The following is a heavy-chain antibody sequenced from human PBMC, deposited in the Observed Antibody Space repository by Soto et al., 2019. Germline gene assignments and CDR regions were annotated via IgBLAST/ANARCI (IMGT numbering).Heavy chain of an antibody. D-gene: IGHD6-19*01. Sequence: SETLSLTCTVSGGSVSSGSYYWSWIRQPPGKGLEWIGYIYYSGSTNYNPSLKSRVTISVDTSKNQFSLKLSSVTAADTAVYYCERDLGQWLVYNDFDIWGQGTMVTVSS. CDR2: IYYSGST. CDR1: GGSVSSGSYY. J-gene: IGHJ3*02. V-gene: IGHV4-61*01. CDR3: ERDLGQWLVYNDFDI.